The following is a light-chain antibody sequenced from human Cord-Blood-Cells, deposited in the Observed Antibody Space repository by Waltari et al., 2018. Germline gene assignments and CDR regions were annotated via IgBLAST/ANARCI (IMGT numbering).Light chain of an antibody. CDR3: CSYAGSIWV. Sequence: QSALTQPASVSGSPGQSSPISCTGTSSDVGSYNLVSWYQQHPGKAPKLMIYEVSKRPSGVSNRFSGPKSGNTASLTISGLQAEDEADYYCCSYAGSIWVFGGGTKLTVL. V-gene: IGLV2-23*02. CDR1: SSDVGSYNL. CDR2: EVS. J-gene: IGLJ3*02.